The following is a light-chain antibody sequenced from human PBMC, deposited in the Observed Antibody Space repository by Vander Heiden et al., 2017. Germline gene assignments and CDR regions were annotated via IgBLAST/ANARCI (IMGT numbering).Light chain of an antibody. CDR2: AAC. CDR1: QGIRND. V-gene: IGKV1-6*01. CDR3: LQDYNYPNT. J-gene: IGKJ2*01. Sequence: AVQMTQSPSSLSASVGDRVTITCRASQGIRNDLGWYQQKPGKAPKLLIYAACSLQSGVPSRFSGSGSSTDFTLTISSLQPEDFATYYCLQDYNYPNTFGQGTKLEIK.